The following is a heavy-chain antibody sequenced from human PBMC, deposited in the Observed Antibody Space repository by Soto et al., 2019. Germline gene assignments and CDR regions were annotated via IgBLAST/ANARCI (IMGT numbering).Heavy chain of an antibody. CDR2: ISHRGTP. CDR1: GGSISETYW. CDR3: ARHIAVAGTRGFDY. D-gene: IGHD6-19*01. V-gene: IGHV4-4*02. J-gene: IGHJ4*02. Sequence: QVQLQESGPGLVEPSETLSLTCAVSGGSISETYWWSWVRQPPGKGLEWIGEISHRGTPHYNPSLWSRVTMSTDTSRNQISLTLMSVTAADSASYYWARHIAVAGTRGFDYWGQGTLVTVSS.